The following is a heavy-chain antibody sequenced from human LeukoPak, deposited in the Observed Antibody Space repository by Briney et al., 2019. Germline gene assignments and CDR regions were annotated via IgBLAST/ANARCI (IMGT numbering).Heavy chain of an antibody. J-gene: IGHJ4*02. CDR1: GFTFSDYY. V-gene: IGHV3-11*04. D-gene: IGHD2-2*01. Sequence: GGSLRLSCAASGFTFSDYYMSWIRQAPGKGLEWVPYISSSGSTIYYADSVKGRFTISRDNAKNSLYLQMNSLRAEDTAVYYCARGYCSSTSCLQYWGQGTLVTVSS. CDR2: ISSSGSTI. CDR3: ARGYCSSTSCLQY.